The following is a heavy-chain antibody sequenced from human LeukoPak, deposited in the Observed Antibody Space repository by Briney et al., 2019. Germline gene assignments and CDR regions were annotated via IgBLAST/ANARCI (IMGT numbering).Heavy chain of an antibody. J-gene: IGHJ4*02. V-gene: IGHV3-30-3*01. CDR1: GFTFSSYA. D-gene: IGHD6-6*01. CDR3: ARSSAPFEYSSPSDFDY. CDR2: ISYDGSNK. Sequence: GGSLRLSCAASGFTFSSYAMHWVRQAPGKGLEWVAVISYDGSNKYYADSVKGRFTISRDNSKNTLYLQMNSLRAEDTAVYYCARSSAPFEYSSPSDFDYWGQGTLVTVSS.